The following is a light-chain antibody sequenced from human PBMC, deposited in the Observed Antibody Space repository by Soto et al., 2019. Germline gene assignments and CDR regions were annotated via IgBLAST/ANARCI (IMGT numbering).Light chain of an antibody. CDR3: QQYGGSPRT. V-gene: IGKV3-20*01. Sequence: EVVMRQSPATLSASPGEGATLSCRASQGIGDTLAWYQHKPVQTPTLLIYYAYRRTSGIPDRFSGSGSGTDFTLTISGLEAEDFAVYYCQQYGGSPRTFGQGTKVDI. J-gene: IGKJ1*01. CDR1: QGIGDT. CDR2: YAY.